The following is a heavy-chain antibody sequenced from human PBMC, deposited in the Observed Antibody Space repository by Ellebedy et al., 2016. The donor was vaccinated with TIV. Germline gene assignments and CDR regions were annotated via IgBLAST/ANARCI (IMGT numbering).Heavy chain of an antibody. V-gene: IGHV3-9*01. Sequence: SLKISXAASGFTFSSYAMHWVRQAPGKGLEWVSGISWNSGSIGYADSVKGRFTISRDNAKNTLYLQMNSLRAEDTAVYYCARDPGPDYYDSSGNPTGWFDPWGQGTLVTVSS. D-gene: IGHD3-22*01. CDR3: ARDPGPDYYDSSGNPTGWFDP. J-gene: IGHJ5*02. CDR1: GFTFSSYA. CDR2: ISWNSGSI.